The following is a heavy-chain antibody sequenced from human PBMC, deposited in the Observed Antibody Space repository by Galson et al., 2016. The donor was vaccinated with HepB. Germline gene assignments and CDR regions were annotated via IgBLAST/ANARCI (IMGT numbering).Heavy chain of an antibody. CDR3: ARGGRILWDGMDV. Sequence: SLRLSCAASGFSLSSYWMSWVCQAPGRGLEWVANIKQDGSEKYYVDSVKGRFTISRDDAKNSVYLQMNSLGAEDTAPYYCARGGRILWDGMDVWGQGTTVTVSS. V-gene: IGHV3-7*01. D-gene: IGHD2/OR15-2a*01. J-gene: IGHJ6*02. CDR1: GFSLSSYW. CDR2: IKQDGSEK.